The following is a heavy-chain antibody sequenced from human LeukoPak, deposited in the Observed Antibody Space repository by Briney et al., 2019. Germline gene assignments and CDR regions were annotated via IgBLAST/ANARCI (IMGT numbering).Heavy chain of an antibody. CDR1: GFTFSSYG. D-gene: IGHD6-19*01. V-gene: IGHV3-30*02. J-gene: IGHJ3*02. CDR3: AKDRSSAFDI. CDR2: IRFDGSNK. Sequence: PGGSLRLSCAASGFTFSSYGMHWVRQAPGKGLEWVAFIRFDGSNKYYADSVKGRFTISKDNSKNTLYLQMNSLRAEDTAVYYCAKDRSSAFDIWGQGTMVTVSS.